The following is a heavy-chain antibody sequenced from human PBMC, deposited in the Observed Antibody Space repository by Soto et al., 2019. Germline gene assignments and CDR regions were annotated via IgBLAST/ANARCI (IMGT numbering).Heavy chain of an antibody. V-gene: IGHV3-21*01. CDR1: GFTFSSYS. Sequence: EVQLVESGGGLVKPGGSLRLSCAASGFTFSSYSMNWVRQAPGKGLEWVSSISSSSSYIYYADSVKGRFTISRDNAKNSLYLQMNSLRAEDTAVYYCARDEIVVVPADIYMDVWGTGTPVTVSS. CDR3: ARDEIVVVPADIYMDV. D-gene: IGHD2-2*01. CDR2: ISSSSSYI. J-gene: IGHJ6*03.